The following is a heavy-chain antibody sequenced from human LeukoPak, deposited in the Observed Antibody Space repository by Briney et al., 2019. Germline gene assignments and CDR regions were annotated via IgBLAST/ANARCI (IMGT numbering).Heavy chain of an antibody. V-gene: IGHV4-31*03. CDR3: ARDPIAYCGADCYSD. CDR2: IYYTGST. D-gene: IGHD2-21*02. J-gene: IGHJ4*02. CDR1: GASIISGGYY. Sequence: SQTLSLTCTVSGASIISGGYYWSWIRQHPGKGLEWIGYIYYTGSTYYNPSLRNRLTISIDTSKSQFSLKLTSVTAADTAVYYCARDPIAYCGADCYSDWGQGTLVTVSS.